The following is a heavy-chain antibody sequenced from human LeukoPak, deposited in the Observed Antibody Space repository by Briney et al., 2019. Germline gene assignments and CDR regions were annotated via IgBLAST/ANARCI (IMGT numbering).Heavy chain of an antibody. CDR1: GFTFNKAG. D-gene: IGHD2-15*01. V-gene: IGHV3-15*01. J-gene: IGHJ4*02. CDR2: IKSTTDGGTT. CDR3: TTGGPYSQVDFDY. Sequence: GGSLRLSCAASGFTFNKAGMSWVRQAPGEGLQWVGRIKSTTDGGTTVYAAPVKGRFTISRDDSKNTLYLQMNSLKTEDTAVYFCTTGGPYSQVDFDYWGQGTLVTVSS.